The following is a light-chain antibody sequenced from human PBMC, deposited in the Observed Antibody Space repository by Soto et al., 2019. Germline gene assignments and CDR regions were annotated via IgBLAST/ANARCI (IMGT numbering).Light chain of an antibody. Sequence: QSALTQPASVSGSPGQSITISCTGTGSDVGGYDYVSWYQQHPGKSPKLIIYDVSDRPSGVSSRFSGSKSGNTASLTISGLQAEDEADYYCSSYRSTNTYVFGTGTKPTVL. CDR3: SSYRSTNTYV. J-gene: IGLJ1*01. CDR2: DVS. V-gene: IGLV2-14*03. CDR1: GSDVGGYDY.